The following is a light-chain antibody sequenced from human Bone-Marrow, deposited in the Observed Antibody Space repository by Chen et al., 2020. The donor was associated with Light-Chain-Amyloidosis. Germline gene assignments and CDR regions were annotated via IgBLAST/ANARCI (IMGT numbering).Light chain of an antibody. CDR3: QQYHNWPLT. J-gene: IGKJ4*01. CDR2: GAS. V-gene: IGKV3-15*01. CDR1: QSISDN. Sequence: EIVMTQSPATLSVSPGERATLSCRASQSISDNLAWHQQKPGQSPRLLIYGASTRATGIPARFSGSGSGTEFTLTISSLQSEDSADYYCQQYHNWPLTFGGGTKVEIQ.